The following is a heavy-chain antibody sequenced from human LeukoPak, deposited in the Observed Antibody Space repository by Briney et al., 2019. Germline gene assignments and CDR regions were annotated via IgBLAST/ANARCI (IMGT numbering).Heavy chain of an antibody. Sequence: GGSLRLSCAASGFTFSSFGMSWVRQAPGKGLEWVSAISSTGGTAYYADSVKGRFTISRDNSKNTLYLQMNSLRAEDTAVYYCAKLRSAPRYMDVWGKGTTVTVSS. V-gene: IGHV3-23*01. CDR3: AKLRSAPRYMDV. D-gene: IGHD6-6*01. CDR2: ISSTGGTA. J-gene: IGHJ6*03. CDR1: GFTFSSFG.